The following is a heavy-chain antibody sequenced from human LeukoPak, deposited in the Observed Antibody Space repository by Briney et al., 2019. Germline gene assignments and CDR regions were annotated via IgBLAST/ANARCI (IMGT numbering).Heavy chain of an antibody. CDR3: ASPGGYSYLWAFDY. J-gene: IGHJ4*02. V-gene: IGHV4-34*01. CDR2: INHSGST. CDR1: GGSISSGYY. D-gene: IGHD5-18*01. Sequence: SETLSLTCTVSGGSISSGYYWSWIRQPPGKGLEWIGEINHSGSTNYNPSLKSRVTISVDTSKNQFSLKLSSVTAADTAVYYCASPGGYSYLWAFDYWGQGTLVTVSS.